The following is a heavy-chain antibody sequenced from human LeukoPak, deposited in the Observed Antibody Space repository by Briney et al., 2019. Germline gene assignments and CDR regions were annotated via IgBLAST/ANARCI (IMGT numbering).Heavy chain of an antibody. V-gene: IGHV4-34*01. J-gene: IGHJ4*02. D-gene: IGHD1-26*01. CDR2: INHSGST. CDR1: GGSFSGYY. Sequence: SETLSLTCAVYGGSFSGYYWSWIRQPPGKGLEWIGEINHSGSTNYNPSLKSRVTISVDTSKNQFSLKLSSVTAADTAVYYRARLGWSTLTFDYWGQGTLVTVSS. CDR3: ARLGWSTLTFDY.